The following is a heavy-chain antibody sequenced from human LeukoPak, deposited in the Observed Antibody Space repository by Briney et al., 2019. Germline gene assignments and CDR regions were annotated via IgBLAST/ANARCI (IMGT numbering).Heavy chain of an antibody. Sequence: ASVKVSCKASGYTFTGNYMHWVRQAPGQGLEWMGWINPNSGGTNYAQKFQGRVTMTRDTSISTAHMELSRLRSDDTAVYYCAQWVPAPYDLDVWGQGTTVTVSS. CDR3: AQWVPAPYDLDV. D-gene: IGHD2-2*01. V-gene: IGHV1-2*02. CDR2: INPNSGGT. CDR1: GYTFTGNY. J-gene: IGHJ6*02.